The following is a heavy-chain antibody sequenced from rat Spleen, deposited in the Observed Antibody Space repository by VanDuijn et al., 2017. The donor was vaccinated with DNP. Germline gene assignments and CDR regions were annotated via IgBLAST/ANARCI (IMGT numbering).Heavy chain of an antibody. Sequence: EVQLVESGGGLVQPGRSLKLSCAASGFTFINYGMAWVRQAPTKGLEWVASISSSGGNTYYRDSVKGRFIVSRDNAKNTLNLQMDSLRSEDTAAYYCAGAGYGTYYFDYWGQGVMVTVSS. D-gene: IGHD4-4*01. CDR3: AGAGYGTYYFDY. CDR2: ISSSGGNT. CDR1: GFTFINYG. J-gene: IGHJ2*01. V-gene: IGHV5S13*01.